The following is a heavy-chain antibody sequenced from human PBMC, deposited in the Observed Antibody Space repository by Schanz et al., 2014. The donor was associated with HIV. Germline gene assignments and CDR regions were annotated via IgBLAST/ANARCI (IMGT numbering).Heavy chain of an antibody. Sequence: QEQLQESGPGLVKPSETLSLTCNVSGGSINSDFWSWVRQPPGRGLEWIGYVFHSGKTTYNPSLKSRVTISVDTAKNHFSLRLTSVTAADTAVYYCAKVPTTGWFDPWGQEILVTVSS. V-gene: IGHV4-59*01. J-gene: IGHJ5*02. CDR1: GGSINSDF. CDR2: VFHSGKT. CDR3: AKVPTTGWFDP.